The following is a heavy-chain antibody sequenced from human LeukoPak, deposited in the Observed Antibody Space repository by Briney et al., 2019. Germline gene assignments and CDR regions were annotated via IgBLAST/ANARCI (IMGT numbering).Heavy chain of an antibody. CDR1: GGSFSGYY. D-gene: IGHD4-11*01. CDR3: AYSNYDPTFDY. J-gene: IGHJ4*02. Sequence: SETLSLTCAMYGGSFSGYYWSWIRQPPGKGLEWVGEINHSGSTNYNPSLKSRVTMSVDTSKSQFSLKVNSVTAADTATYYCAYSNYDPTFDYWGQGTLVTVSS. CDR2: INHSGST. V-gene: IGHV4-34*01.